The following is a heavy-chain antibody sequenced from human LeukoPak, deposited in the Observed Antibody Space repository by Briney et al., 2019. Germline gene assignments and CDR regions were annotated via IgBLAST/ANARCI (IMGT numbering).Heavy chain of an antibody. CDR2: ISGSGGST. V-gene: IGHV3-23*01. Sequence: GGSLRLSCAASGFTFSSYAMSWVRQAPGKGLEWVSAISGSGGSTYYADSVKGRFTISRDNSKNTLYLQMNSLRAEDTAVYYCAQDPPLLTSYGYASFDYWGQGTLVTVSS. CDR3: AQDPPLLTSYGYASFDY. CDR1: GFTFSSYA. D-gene: IGHD5-18*01. J-gene: IGHJ4*02.